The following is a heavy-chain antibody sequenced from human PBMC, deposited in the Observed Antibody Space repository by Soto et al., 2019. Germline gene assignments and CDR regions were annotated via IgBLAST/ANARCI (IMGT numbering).Heavy chain of an antibody. CDR2: ISTYNGNT. CDR1: GYTFTSYG. Sequence: QVQLVQSGAEVKKPGASVKVSCKASGYTFTSYGITWVRQAPGQGLGWMGWISTYNGNTNYEQKLQGRVTMTTDTSTSTAYMELRRLRSDDTAVYYCARSLGYSSSDWFDPRGEGTLVTVSS. D-gene: IGHD6-6*01. CDR3: ARSLGYSSSDWFDP. J-gene: IGHJ5*02. V-gene: IGHV1-18*01.